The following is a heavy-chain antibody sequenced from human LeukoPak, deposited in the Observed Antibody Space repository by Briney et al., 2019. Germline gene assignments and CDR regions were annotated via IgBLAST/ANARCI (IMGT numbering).Heavy chain of an antibody. J-gene: IGHJ4*02. CDR1: GFTFSSYA. D-gene: IGHD4-17*01. CDR2: ISGSGVST. Sequence: GGSLRLSCAASGFTFSSYAMSWVRQAPGKGLEWVSAISGSGVSTYYADSVKGRFTISRDNSKNTLYLQMNSLRAEDTAVYYCANLYGDYDYSFDYXXQGTXVTVSS. CDR3: ANLYGDYDYSFDY. V-gene: IGHV3-23*01.